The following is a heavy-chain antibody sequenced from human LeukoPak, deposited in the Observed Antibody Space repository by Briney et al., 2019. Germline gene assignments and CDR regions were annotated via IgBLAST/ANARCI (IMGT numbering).Heavy chain of an antibody. CDR1: GGSISSSSYY. J-gene: IGHJ6*02. D-gene: IGHD5-18*01. CDR3: ARDSGIQLWEEYYYGMDV. Sequence: SETLSLTCTVSGGSISSSSYYWGWIRQPPGKGLEWIGSIYYSGSTYYNPSLKSRVTISVDTSKNQFSLKLSSVTAADTAVYYCARDSGIQLWEEYYYGMDVWGQGTTVTVSS. V-gene: IGHV4-39*07. CDR2: IYYSGST.